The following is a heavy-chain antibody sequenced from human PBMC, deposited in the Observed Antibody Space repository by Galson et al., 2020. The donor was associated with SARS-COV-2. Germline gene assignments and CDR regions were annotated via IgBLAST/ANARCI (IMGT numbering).Heavy chain of an antibody. Sequence: GESLKISCTGSGFTFSDYGMHWVRQTPDNVLEWVAVIWTDGGEEYLVESVKGSFTISRDNAKNTMYLQMNSLRVEDTAVYYCAKGSDEQSIIKWGEEILVTVSS. CDR2: IWTDGGEE. J-gene: IGHJ4*02. V-gene: IGHV3-33*08. CDR3: AKGSDEQSIIK. CDR1: GFTFSDYG. D-gene: IGHD2-21*01.